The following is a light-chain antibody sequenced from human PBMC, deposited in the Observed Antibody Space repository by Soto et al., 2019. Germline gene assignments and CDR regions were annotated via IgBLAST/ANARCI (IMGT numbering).Light chain of an antibody. CDR1: QSVDSSF. Sequence: EIVLTQSPGSLSLSPGERGTLSCRASQSVDSSFFAWYQQKPDQAPRLLIYGASNRATGIPDRFSGSGSGTDFTLTISRLEPEAFAVYYCKQYVSSLTCGQGTKVEIK. CDR2: GAS. V-gene: IGKV3-20*01. J-gene: IGKJ1*01. CDR3: KQYVSSLT.